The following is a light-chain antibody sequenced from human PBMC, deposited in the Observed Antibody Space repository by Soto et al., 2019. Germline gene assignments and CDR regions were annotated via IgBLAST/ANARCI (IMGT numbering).Light chain of an antibody. CDR2: GAS. CDR1: QSVNSNY. CDR3: QQYSSSPPEFT. V-gene: IGKV3-20*01. Sequence: EIVVTQSPGTLSVSPGERVTLSCRASQSVNSNYLAWYQQRPGQAPRLLIFGASYRATGIPDRFSGSGSGTDFTLTISRLETEDFAVYYCQQYSSSPPEFTFGPGTKVDSK. J-gene: IGKJ3*01.